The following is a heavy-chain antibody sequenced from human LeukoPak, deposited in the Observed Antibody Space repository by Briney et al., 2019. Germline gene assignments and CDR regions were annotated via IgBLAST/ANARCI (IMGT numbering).Heavy chain of an antibody. CDR1: GFTFNSYG. CDR3: AKKSPDYNWFDP. Sequence: PGGSLRLSCAASGFTFNSYGMHWVRQAPGKGLEWVAVISYDGSNKYYADSVKGRFTISRDNSKNTLYLQMNSLRAEDTAVYYCAKKSPDYNWFDPWGQGTLVTVSS. D-gene: IGHD4/OR15-4a*01. V-gene: IGHV3-30*18. CDR2: ISYDGSNK. J-gene: IGHJ5*02.